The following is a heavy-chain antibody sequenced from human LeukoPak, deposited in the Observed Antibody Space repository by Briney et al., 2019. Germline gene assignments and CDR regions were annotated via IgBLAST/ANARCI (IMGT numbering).Heavy chain of an antibody. CDR3: ARHLRKYSSGYYFDY. Sequence: SETLSLTCTVSGGSISSYYWSWIRQPPGKGLEWIGYIYYSGSTNYNPSLKSRVTISVDTSKNQFSLKLSSVTAADTAVYYCARHLRKYSSGYYFDYWGQGTLVTVSS. CDR2: IYYSGST. V-gene: IGHV4-59*08. J-gene: IGHJ4*02. CDR1: GGSISSYY. D-gene: IGHD6-19*01.